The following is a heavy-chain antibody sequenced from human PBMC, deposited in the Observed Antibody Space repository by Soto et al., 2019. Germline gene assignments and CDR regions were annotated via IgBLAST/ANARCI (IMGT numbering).Heavy chain of an antibody. CDR3: ARSYYGDTRGYFDY. V-gene: IGHV5-51*01. D-gene: IGHD4-17*01. Sequence: GESLKNSCKGFWVNFYNYWNARVRQIPGKGLEWMGIIYPGDSDTRYSPSFKGHVTISADKSISTAYLQWSSLKASDTAMYYCARSYYGDTRGYFDYWGQGTLVTVSS. CDR2: IYPGDSDT. J-gene: IGHJ4*02. CDR1: WVNFYNYW.